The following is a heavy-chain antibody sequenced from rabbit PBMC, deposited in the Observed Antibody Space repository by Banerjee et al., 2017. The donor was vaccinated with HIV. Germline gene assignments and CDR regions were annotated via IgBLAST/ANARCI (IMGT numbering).Heavy chain of an antibody. CDR2: IYGGSSGTT. CDR1: GFSFSSSYW. Sequence: QEQLVESGGGLVQPEGSLTLTCTASGFSFSSSYWICWVRQAPGKGLEWIACIYGGSSGTTYYASWAKGRFTISKTSSTTVTLQMTSLTAADTATYFCARDLAGVIGWNFNLWGPGT. V-gene: IGHV1S45*01. J-gene: IGHJ4*01. CDR3: ARDLAGVIGWNFNL. D-gene: IGHD4-1*01.